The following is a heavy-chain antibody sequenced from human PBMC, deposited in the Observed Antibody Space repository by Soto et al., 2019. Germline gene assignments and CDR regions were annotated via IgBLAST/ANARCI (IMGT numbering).Heavy chain of an antibody. D-gene: IGHD3-3*01. Sequence: QVQLVQSGPEVRKPGASVKVSCKASGYNFLNYGIAWVRQAPGQGPEYMGWNSPSNGNTNYAQNFQGRVTMTTDTSTGTAYKELGSLTSADSAVYYCARELVTIFGVLNDFWGQGTLVTVSS. J-gene: IGHJ4*02. CDR3: ARELVTIFGVLNDF. V-gene: IGHV1-18*01. CDR2: NSPSNGNT. CDR1: GYNFLNYG.